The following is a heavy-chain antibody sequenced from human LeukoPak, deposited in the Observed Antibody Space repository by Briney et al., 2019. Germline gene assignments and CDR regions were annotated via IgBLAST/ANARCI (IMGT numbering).Heavy chain of an antibody. CDR1: GGTFSSYA. D-gene: IGHD6-13*01. J-gene: IGHJ3*02. Sequence: SVKLSCKASGGTFSSYAISWVRQAPGQGLEWMGGIIPIFGTANYAQKFQGRVTITADESTSTAYMELSSLRSEDTAVYYCARVGRYSSSWGDDAFDIWGQGTMATVSS. CDR3: ARVGRYSSSWGDDAFDI. V-gene: IGHV1-69*13. CDR2: IIPIFGTA.